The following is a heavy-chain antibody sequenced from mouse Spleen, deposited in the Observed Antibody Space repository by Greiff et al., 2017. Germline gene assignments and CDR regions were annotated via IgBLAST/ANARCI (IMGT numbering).Heavy chain of an antibody. D-gene: IGHD1-1*01. Sequence: VQLQESGPGLVQPSQSLSITCTVSGFSLTSYGVHWVRQPPGKGLEWLGVIWSGGSTDYNAAFISRLSISKDNSKSQVFFKMNSLQADDTAIYYCAKGYGSSSASYAMDYWGQGTSVTVSS. CDR1: GFSLTSYG. V-gene: IGHV2-4*01. CDR2: IWSGGST. J-gene: IGHJ4*01. CDR3: AKGYGSSSASYAMDY.